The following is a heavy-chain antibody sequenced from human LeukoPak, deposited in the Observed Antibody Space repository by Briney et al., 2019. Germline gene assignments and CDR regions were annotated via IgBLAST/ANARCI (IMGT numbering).Heavy chain of an antibody. D-gene: IGHD4-11*01. CDR1: GGSIIRSSYY. CDR2: IYYSGST. Sequence: SETLSLTCTVSGGSIIRSSYYWGWIRQPPGKGLEWIGSIYYSGSTYYNPSLKSRVTTSVDTSKNQFSLKLSSVTAADTAVYYCARTTATFDYWGQGTLVTVSS. CDR3: ARTTATFDY. J-gene: IGHJ4*02. V-gene: IGHV4-39*07.